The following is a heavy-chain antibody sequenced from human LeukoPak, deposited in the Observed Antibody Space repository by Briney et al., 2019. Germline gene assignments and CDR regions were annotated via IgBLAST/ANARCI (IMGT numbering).Heavy chain of an antibody. CDR2: IYTSGST. CDR1: GGSISSSSYY. J-gene: IGHJ5*02. D-gene: IGHD1-14*01. V-gene: IGHV4-61*02. CDR3: ARGYPLPNWFDP. Sequence: TSSETLSLTCTVSGGSISSSSYYWSWIRQPAGKGLEWIGRIYTSGSTNYNPSLKSRVTMSVDTSKNQFSLKLSSVTAADTAVYYCARGYPLPNWFDPWGQGTLVTVSS.